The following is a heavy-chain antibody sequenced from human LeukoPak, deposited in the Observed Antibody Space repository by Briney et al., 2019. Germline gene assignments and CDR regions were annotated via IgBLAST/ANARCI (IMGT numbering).Heavy chain of an antibody. V-gene: IGHV3-23*01. Sequence: PGGSLRLSCAASGSTFSSYAMSWVRQAPGKGLEWVSAISGSGGSTYYADSVKGRFTISRDNSKNTLYLQMNSLRAEDTAVYYCAKGGYGDYGDNWFDPWGQGTLVTVSS. D-gene: IGHD4-17*01. J-gene: IGHJ5*02. CDR3: AKGGYGDYGDNWFDP. CDR1: GSTFSSYA. CDR2: ISGSGGST.